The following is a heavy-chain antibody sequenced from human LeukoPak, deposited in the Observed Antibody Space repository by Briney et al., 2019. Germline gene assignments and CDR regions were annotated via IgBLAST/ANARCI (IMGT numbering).Heavy chain of an antibody. CDR1: GYTFTSYG. Sequence: ASVKVSCKASGYTFTSYGISWVRQAPGQGLEWMGWISAYNGNTNYAQKLQGRVTMTTDTSTSTAYMELRSLRSDDTAVYYCARDMFKYYYGSSGYPDYWGQGTLVTVSS. J-gene: IGHJ4*02. V-gene: IGHV1-18*01. CDR2: ISAYNGNT. CDR3: ARDMFKYYYGSSGYPDY. D-gene: IGHD3-22*01.